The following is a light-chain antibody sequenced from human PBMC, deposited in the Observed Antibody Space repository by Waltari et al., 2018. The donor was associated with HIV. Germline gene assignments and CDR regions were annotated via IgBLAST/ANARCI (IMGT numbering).Light chain of an antibody. Sequence: DIQMTQSPSSLSASVGDRVTITCQASQDIKRYLNWYQQKPGKSPKLLIYVASDLETGVPPRFSGRGSGTDFTFTITNLQPEDFATYYCQQYETLPPMYTFGQGTKLEIK. CDR3: QQYETLPPMYT. CDR1: QDIKRY. J-gene: IGKJ2*01. CDR2: VAS. V-gene: IGKV1-33*01.